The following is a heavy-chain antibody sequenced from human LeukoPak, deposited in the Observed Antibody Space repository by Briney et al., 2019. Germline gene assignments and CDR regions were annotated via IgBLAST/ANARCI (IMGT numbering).Heavy chain of an antibody. Sequence: EASVKVSCKASGGTFSSYAISWVRQAPGQGLEWMGGIIPIFGTANYAQKFQGRVTITADESTSTAYMELSSLRSEDTAVYYCARGRGSGWYGRYYFDYWGQGTLVTVSS. V-gene: IGHV1-69*13. D-gene: IGHD6-19*01. J-gene: IGHJ4*02. CDR2: IIPIFGTA. CDR3: ARGRGSGWYGRYYFDY. CDR1: GGTFSSYA.